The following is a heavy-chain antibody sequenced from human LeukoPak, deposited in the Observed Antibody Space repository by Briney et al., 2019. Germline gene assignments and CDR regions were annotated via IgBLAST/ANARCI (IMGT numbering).Heavy chain of an antibody. D-gene: IGHD7-27*01. J-gene: IGHJ4*02. Sequence: SETLSLTCTVSGDSISSSSYYWGWIRQPPGKGLEWIGSIYYSGSTYYNPSLKSRVTISVDTSKNQFSLKLSSVTAADTAVYFCARGFRGDNFDYWGQGTLVTVSS. CDR1: GDSISSSSYY. V-gene: IGHV4-39*07. CDR2: IYYSGST. CDR3: ARGFRGDNFDY.